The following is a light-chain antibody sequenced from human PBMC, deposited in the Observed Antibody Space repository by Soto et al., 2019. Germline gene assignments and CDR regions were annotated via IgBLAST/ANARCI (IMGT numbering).Light chain of an antibody. CDR2: GAS. Sequence: EIVMTQSPATLSVSPGERATLSCRASQSVSTNLVWYQQKPGQAPRLLIYGASTRATGIPARFSGSGSGTEFTLTISSLQSEDFAVYYCQQYKNWPSLTFGGGTKGEIK. CDR3: QQYKNWPSLT. J-gene: IGKJ4*01. V-gene: IGKV3-15*01. CDR1: QSVSTN.